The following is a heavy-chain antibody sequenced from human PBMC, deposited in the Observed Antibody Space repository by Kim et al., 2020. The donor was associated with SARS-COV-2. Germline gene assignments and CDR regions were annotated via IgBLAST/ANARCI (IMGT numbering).Heavy chain of an antibody. CDR1: GFTFSSYA. CDR2: ISYDGSNK. V-gene: IGHV3-30*04. J-gene: IGHJ4*02. D-gene: IGHD2-21*01. Sequence: GGSLRLSCAASGFTFSSYAMHWVRQAPGKGLEWVAVISYDGSNKYYADSVKGRFTISRDNSKNTLYLQMNSLRAEDTAVYYCARDSGGESTGGLDHWGQGTLVTVSS. CDR3: ARDSGGESTGGLDH.